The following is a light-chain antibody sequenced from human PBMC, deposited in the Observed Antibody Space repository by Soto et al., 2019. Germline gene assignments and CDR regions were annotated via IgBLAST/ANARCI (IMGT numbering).Light chain of an antibody. CDR3: NSYTSSSTYV. Sequence: QSALTQPASVSGSPGQSITISCTGTSSDVGGYHYVSWYQQHPGKAPKLMIYDVSSRPSGVSNRFSGSKSGNTASLTISGLQADDEADYYCNSYTSSSTYVLGTGTKLTVL. J-gene: IGLJ1*01. CDR1: SSDVGGYHY. CDR2: DVS. V-gene: IGLV2-14*01.